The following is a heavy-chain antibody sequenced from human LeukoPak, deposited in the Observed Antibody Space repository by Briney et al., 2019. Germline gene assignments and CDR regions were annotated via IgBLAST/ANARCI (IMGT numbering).Heavy chain of an antibody. CDR1: GGSISSSSYY. D-gene: IGHD1-26*01. CDR2: IYYSGST. J-gene: IGHJ4*02. CDR3: ARGGSYYGY. Sequence: PSETLSLTCTVSGGSISSSSYYWGWIRQPPGKGLEWIGNIYYSGSTNYNPSLKSRVTISVDTSKSQFSLQLSSVTAADTAVYYCARGGSYYGYWGQGTLVTVSS. V-gene: IGHV4-61*05.